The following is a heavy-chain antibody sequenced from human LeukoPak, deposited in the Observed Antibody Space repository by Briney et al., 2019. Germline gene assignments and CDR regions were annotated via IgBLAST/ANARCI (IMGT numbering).Heavy chain of an antibody. CDR1: GFTFSNFW. J-gene: IGHJ4*02. CDR2: IKQDGSEK. V-gene: IGHV3-7*01. CDR3: ARCDFWSGVDY. Sequence: GGSLRLSCAASGFTFSNFWMSWVRQAPGKGLEWVANIKQDGSEKYYVDSVKGRFTISRVNAKNSLYLQMNSLRVEDTAVYYCARCDFWSGVDYWGRGILVTVSS. D-gene: IGHD3-3*01.